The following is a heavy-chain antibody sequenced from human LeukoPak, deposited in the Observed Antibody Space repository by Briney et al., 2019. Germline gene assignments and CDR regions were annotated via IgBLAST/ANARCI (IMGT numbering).Heavy chain of an antibody. Sequence: GGPLRLSCAASGFTFSSYGMHWVRQAPGKGLEWVANINDDGSEKNYLESLKGRFTISRDNANNSVSLHMTALRAEDTAIYYCGRIFNIWGTFRNTWGQGTQVTVSS. V-gene: IGHV3-7*01. CDR3: GRIFNIWGTFRNT. CDR1: GFTFSSYG. CDR2: INDDGSEK. D-gene: IGHD3-16*02. J-gene: IGHJ4*02.